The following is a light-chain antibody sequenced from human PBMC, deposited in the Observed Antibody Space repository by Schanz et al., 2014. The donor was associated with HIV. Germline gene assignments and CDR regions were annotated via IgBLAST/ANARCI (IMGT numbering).Light chain of an antibody. CDR2: DVN. Sequence: QSALTQPASVSGSPGQSITISCTGTSSDVGYYNYVSWYQQHPGKAPTVMIYDVNNRPSGVSNRFSGSKSGNTASLTISGLQAEDEADYYCSSYTTSSTLVFGGGTKLTVL. CDR1: SSDVGYYNY. CDR3: SSYTTSSTLV. V-gene: IGLV2-14*03. J-gene: IGLJ2*01.